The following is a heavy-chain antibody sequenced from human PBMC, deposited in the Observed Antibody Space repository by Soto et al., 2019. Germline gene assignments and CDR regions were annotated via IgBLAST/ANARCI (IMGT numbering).Heavy chain of an antibody. CDR1: GFSVSTRGVG. D-gene: IGHD5-12*01. CDR2: IYWDDDK. J-gene: IGHJ4*02. Sequence: QITLKESGPTLVKPTQTLTLTCTFSGFSVSTRGVGVGWIRQPPGKALEWLALIYWDDDKRYRPSLKSRLSLTKDTPKNQVVITIDNMDPVDTGTYYCAHKGDGYRGFKYWGQGTLVTVSS. V-gene: IGHV2-5*02. CDR3: AHKGDGYRGFKY.